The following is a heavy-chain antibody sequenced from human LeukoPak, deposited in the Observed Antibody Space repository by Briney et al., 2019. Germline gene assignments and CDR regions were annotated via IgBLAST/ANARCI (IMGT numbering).Heavy chain of an antibody. V-gene: IGHV1-3*03. CDR1: GYTSTSYA. D-gene: IGHD2-2*01. Sequence: GASVKVSCKASGYTSTSYAIHRVRQAPGQRLEWMGWINGGNGNAKYSQEFQGRVTITRDTSANTAYMELSSLRSEDMALYYCARGGSYAMDVWGQGTTVTVAS. CDR2: INGGNGNA. CDR3: ARGGSYAMDV. J-gene: IGHJ6*02.